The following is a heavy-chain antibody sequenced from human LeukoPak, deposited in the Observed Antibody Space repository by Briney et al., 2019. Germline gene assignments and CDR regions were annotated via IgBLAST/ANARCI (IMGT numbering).Heavy chain of an antibody. Sequence: SQTLSLTCTVSGGSISSGGYYWSRIRQHPGKGLEWIGYIYYSGSTYYNPSLKSRVTISVDTSKNQFSLKLSSVTAADTAVYYCARVLIASCCFDPWGQGTLVTVSS. CDR3: ARVLIASCCFDP. CDR1: GGSISSGGYY. V-gene: IGHV4-31*03. J-gene: IGHJ5*02. D-gene: IGHD2-2*01. CDR2: IYYSGST.